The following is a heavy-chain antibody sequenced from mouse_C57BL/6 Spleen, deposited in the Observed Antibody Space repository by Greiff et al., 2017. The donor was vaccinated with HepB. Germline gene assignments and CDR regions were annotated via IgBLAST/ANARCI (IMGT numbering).Heavy chain of an antibody. CDR3: ASSYYSNAYYAMDY. Sequence: EVKVVESGGGLVKPGGSLKLSCAASGFTFSDYGMHWVRQAPEKGLEWVAYISSGSSTIYYADTVKGRFTISRDNAKNTLFLQMTSLRPEDTAMYYCASSYYSNAYYAMDYWGQGTSVTVSS. CDR2: ISSGSSTI. V-gene: IGHV5-17*01. D-gene: IGHD2-5*01. J-gene: IGHJ4*01. CDR1: GFTFSDYG.